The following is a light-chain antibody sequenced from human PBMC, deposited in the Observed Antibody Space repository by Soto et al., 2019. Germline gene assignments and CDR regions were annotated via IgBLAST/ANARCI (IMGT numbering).Light chain of an antibody. CDR2: DAS. CDR3: QQYNSYPPWT. CDR1: QTISSW. Sequence: DIQMTQSPSTLSGSVGDRVTITCRASQTISSWLAWYQQKPGKAPKLLIYDASSLESGVPSRFSGSGSGTEFTLTISSLQPDDFATYYCQQYNSYPPWTFGQGTKVAIK. J-gene: IGKJ1*01. V-gene: IGKV1-5*01.